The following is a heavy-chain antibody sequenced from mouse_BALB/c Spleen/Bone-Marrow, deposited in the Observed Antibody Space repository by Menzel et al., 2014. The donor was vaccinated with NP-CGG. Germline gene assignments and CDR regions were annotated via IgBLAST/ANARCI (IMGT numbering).Heavy chain of an antibody. V-gene: IGHV5-17*02. D-gene: IGHD2-1*01. CDR1: GFTFSSFG. Sequence: DVMLVESGGGLVQPGGSRKLSCAASGFTFSSFGMHWVRQAPEKGLKWVAYISSGSSTVFYADTVKGRFTVSRDNPKNTLFLQMSSLRSEDTAMYYCARSRGNFEDFDYWGQGTTLTVSS. J-gene: IGHJ2*01. CDR3: ARSRGNFEDFDY. CDR2: ISSGSSTV.